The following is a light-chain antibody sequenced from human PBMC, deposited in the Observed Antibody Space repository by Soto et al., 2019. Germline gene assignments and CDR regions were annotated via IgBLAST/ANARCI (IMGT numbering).Light chain of an antibody. CDR1: TSNVGSYNL. Sequence: QSALTQPASGSGSPGQAITISCTGTTSNVGSYNLVSWYQQHPGKAPELMIYEGNKRPSGVSTRFSGSKSGNTASLTISGLQAEDEAEYYCCSYAGNSYVFGAGTKLTVL. CDR3: CSYAGNSYV. V-gene: IGLV2-23*01. J-gene: IGLJ1*01. CDR2: EGN.